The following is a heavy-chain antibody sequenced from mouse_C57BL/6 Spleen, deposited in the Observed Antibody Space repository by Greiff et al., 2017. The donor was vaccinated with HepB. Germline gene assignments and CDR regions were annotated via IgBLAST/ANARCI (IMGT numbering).Heavy chain of an antibody. CDR3: ARSGYGDY. D-gene: IGHD3-2*02. CDR1: GYTFTDYY. Sequence: VQRVESGAELVRPGASVKLSCKASGYTFTDYYINWVKQRPGQGLEWIARIYPGSGNTYYNEKFKGKATLTAEKSSSTAYMQLSSLTSEDSAVYCCARSGYGDYWGQGTTLTVSS. J-gene: IGHJ2*01. V-gene: IGHV1-76*01. CDR2: IYPGSGNT.